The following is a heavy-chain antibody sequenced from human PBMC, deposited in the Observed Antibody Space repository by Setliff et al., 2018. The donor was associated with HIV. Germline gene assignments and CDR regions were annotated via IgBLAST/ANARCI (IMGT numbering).Heavy chain of an antibody. CDR1: GYTFTAYF. CDR3: ARGGYYTSGTWFDP. D-gene: IGHD3-10*01. J-gene: IGHJ5*02. Sequence: ASVKVSCKTAGYTFTAYFLXWVRQAPGQGLEWIGWISPNTGDTGIALKFQGRVTMTRDTSTSTTYLELDRLTYDDTAIYYWARGGYYTSGTWFDPWGQGTLVTVPQ. CDR2: ISPNTGDT. V-gene: IGHV1-2*02.